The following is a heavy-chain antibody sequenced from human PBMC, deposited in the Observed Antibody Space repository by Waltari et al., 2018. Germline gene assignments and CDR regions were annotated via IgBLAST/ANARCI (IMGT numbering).Heavy chain of an antibody. D-gene: IGHD2-8*01. V-gene: IGHV3-74*01. CDR2: INRDGRST. Sequence: EVQLVESGGGLVQPGGSLRLSCAASGFTFSSYWMHWVRQAPGKGLVWVSRINRDGRSTSYADSVKGRFTISRDNAKNTLYLQMNSLRAEDTAVYYCARDEILYLSYYYGMDVWGQGTTVTVSS. J-gene: IGHJ6*02. CDR1: GFTFSSYW. CDR3: ARDEILYLSYYYGMDV.